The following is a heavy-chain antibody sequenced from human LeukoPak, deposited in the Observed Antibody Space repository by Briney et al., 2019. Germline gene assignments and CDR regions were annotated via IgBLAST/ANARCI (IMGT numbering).Heavy chain of an antibody. J-gene: IGHJ4*02. Sequence: SVKVSCKASGGTFSSYTISWVRQAPGQGLEWMGGIIPIFGTTTYAQKFQGRVTVITDASTSTVYMELSSLRSEDTAVYYCARSRRRSVSSSYYFDYWGQGTLVTVSS. V-gene: IGHV1-69*05. CDR1: GGTFSSYT. CDR3: ARSRRRSVSSSYYFDY. CDR2: IIPIFGTT. D-gene: IGHD6-6*01.